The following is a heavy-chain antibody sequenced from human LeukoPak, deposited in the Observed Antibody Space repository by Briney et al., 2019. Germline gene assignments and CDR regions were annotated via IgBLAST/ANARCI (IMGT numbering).Heavy chain of an antibody. CDR1: GGSFSGYY. CDR3: ARDSSADAFDI. J-gene: IGHJ3*02. D-gene: IGHD2-15*01. CDR2: INHSGST. V-gene: IGHV4-34*01. Sequence: KPSETLSLTCVVYGGSFSGYYWSWIRQPPGKGLEWIGEINHSGSTNYNPSLKSRVTISVDTSKNQFSLKLSSVTAADTAVYYCARDSSADAFDIWGQGTMVTVSS.